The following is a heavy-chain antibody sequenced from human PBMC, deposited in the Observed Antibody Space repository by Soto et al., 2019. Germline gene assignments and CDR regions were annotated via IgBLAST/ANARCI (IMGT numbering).Heavy chain of an antibody. CDR2: IRGSGGST. Sequence: GSLRRSSASSLSTVSSYAMSSVGQSPGQVLEGVSAIRGSGGSTYYADSVKGRFTISRDNSKNTLYLHLNSLIAEDTAVYCCAKGSSGKIYYYYGMDVWGQGTLVTVSS. D-gene: IGHD6-13*01. CDR3: AKGSSGKIYYYYGMDV. CDR1: LSTVSSYA. V-gene: IGHV3-23*01. J-gene: IGHJ6*02.